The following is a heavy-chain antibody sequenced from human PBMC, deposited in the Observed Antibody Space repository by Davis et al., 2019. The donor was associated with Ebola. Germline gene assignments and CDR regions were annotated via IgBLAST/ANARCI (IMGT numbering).Heavy chain of an antibody. CDR3: ARVNGKTTLRAFDI. V-gene: IGHV4-34*01. CDR2: INHSGST. CDR1: GGSFSGYY. J-gene: IGHJ3*02. D-gene: IGHD4-11*01. Sequence: PSETLSLTCAVYGGSFSGYYWSWIRQPPGKGLEWIGEINHSGSTNYNPSLKSRVTISVDTSKNQFSLNLSSVTAADTAVYYCARVNGKTTLRAFDIWGQGTMVTVSS.